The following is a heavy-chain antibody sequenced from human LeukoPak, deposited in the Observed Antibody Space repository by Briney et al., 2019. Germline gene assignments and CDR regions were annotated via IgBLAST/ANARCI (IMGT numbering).Heavy chain of an antibody. CDR3: ARDRGTYSSDSGSFSDADAMDV. CDR2: IGTAGDT. V-gene: IGHV3-13*01. J-gene: IGHJ6*02. Sequence: PGGSLRLSCAASGFTFRRYDMHWLRQATWKGLEWVSAIGTAGDTYYAGSVKGRFTISRENGKNSLYLQMNSLRAGDTAVYYCARDRGTYSSDSGSFSDADAMDVWGQGTTATVSS. CDR1: GFTFRRYD. D-gene: IGHD3-10*01.